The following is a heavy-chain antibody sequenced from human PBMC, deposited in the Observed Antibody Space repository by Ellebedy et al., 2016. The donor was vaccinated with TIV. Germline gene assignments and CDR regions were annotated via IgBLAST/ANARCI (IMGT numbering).Heavy chain of an antibody. J-gene: IGHJ4*02. V-gene: IGHV1-69*13. CDR1: GGTFSSYA. CDR2: IIPIFGTA. CDR3: ATPAGYSSGWYSSFDY. Sequence: AASVKVSCKASGGTFSSYAISWVRQAPGQGLEWMGGIIPIFGTANYAQKFQGRVTITADESTSTAYMELSSLRSEDTAVYYCATPAGYSSGWYSSFDYWGQGTLVTVSS. D-gene: IGHD6-19*01.